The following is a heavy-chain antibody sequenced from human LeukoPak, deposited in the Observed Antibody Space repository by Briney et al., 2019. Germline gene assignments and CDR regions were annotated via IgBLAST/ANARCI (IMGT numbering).Heavy chain of an antibody. V-gene: IGHV1-69*04. CDR2: SIPILGLP. J-gene: IGHJ4*02. Sequence: SVKVSCKASGGTFSSYAFSWVRQAPGQGLEWIGRSIPILGLPDYAQKFQGRVTITADESTSTAYMELSSLRSEDTAVYYCAREGTNEFDYWGQGTLVTVSS. CDR3: AREGTNEFDY. CDR1: GGTFSSYA. D-gene: IGHD2-8*01.